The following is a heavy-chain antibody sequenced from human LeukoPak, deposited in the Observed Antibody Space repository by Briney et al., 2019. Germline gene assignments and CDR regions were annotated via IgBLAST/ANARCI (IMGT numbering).Heavy chain of an antibody. CDR1: GGSISSSSYY. D-gene: IGHD6-6*01. CDR3: THSSSSLSGADY. Sequence: SETLSLTCTVSGGSISSSSYYWGWIRQPPGKGLEWIGEINHSGSTNYNPSLKSRVTISVDTSKNQFSLKLSSVTAADTAVYYCTHSSSSLSGADYWGQGTLVTVSS. CDR2: INHSGST. V-gene: IGHV4-39*07. J-gene: IGHJ4*02.